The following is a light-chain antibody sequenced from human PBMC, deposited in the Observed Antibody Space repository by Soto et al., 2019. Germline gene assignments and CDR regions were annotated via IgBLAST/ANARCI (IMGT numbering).Light chain of an antibody. V-gene: IGKV3-11*01. CDR1: QSVGSD. J-gene: IGKJ4*01. CDR3: QQRSAWPLT. Sequence: EIVLTQSPATLSLSPGERATLSCRASQSVGSDLAWYQQKPGQAPRLLIYDISSRATGTPVRFSGSGSGTDFPLTISSLDPEDIAIYFCQQRSAWPLTFGGGSKVEI. CDR2: DIS.